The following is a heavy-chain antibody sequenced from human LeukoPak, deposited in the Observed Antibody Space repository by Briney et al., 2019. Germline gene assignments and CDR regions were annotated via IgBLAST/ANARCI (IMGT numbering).Heavy chain of an antibody. V-gene: IGHV3-7*03. D-gene: IGHD4-17*01. CDR1: GFTFSNYW. Sequence: GGSLRLSCAASGFTFSNYWMGWVRQAPGKGLEWVANIKQDGSEKRYVDPVKGRFTISRDNAKNSLYLQMNSLRAEDMALYYCAKDGDYGDYLDYWGQGTLDTVSS. J-gene: IGHJ4*02. CDR2: IKQDGSEK. CDR3: AKDGDYGDYLDY.